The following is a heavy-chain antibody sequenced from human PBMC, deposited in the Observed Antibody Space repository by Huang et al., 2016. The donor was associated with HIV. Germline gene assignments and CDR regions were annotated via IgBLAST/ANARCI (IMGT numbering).Heavy chain of an antibody. V-gene: IGHV3-30*18. Sequence: QVQLVESGGGVVQPGRSLRLSCAASGFTFSTYGMHGVRQAPGKGLEWVTVISYDGSEKYYADSVNGRFTSSRDNSNNTLYLQMNSLRADDTAVYYCVKDQGHTFMVRYHFDFWGQGTLVTVSS. CDR1: GFTFSTYG. CDR3: VKDQGHTFMVRYHFDF. D-gene: IGHD3-10*01. CDR2: ISYDGSEK. J-gene: IGHJ4*02.